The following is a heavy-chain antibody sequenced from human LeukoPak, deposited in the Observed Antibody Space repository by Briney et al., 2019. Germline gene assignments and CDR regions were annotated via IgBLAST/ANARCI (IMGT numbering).Heavy chain of an antibody. Sequence: PGGSPTPSCTPARPTLVDHATSSVSQPPGKGIEWVGFIRGKAHAGTPHSAAYLQCRFTISRDDSKSIAYLQMNSLEAEDTAVYYCTRGPIQLWLYYGVDVWGQGTTVIVCS. J-gene: IGHJ6*02. D-gene: IGHD5-18*01. CDR2: IRGKAHAGTP. CDR3: TRGPIQLWLYYGVDV. CDR1: RPTLVDHA. V-gene: IGHV3-49*04.